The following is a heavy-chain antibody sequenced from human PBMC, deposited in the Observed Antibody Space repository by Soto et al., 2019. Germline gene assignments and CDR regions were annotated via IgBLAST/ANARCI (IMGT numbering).Heavy chain of an antibody. J-gene: IGHJ4*02. CDR3: ARWASGSRYFDY. Sequence: PSETLSLTCTVSGGSISSSSYYWGWIRQPPGKGLEWIAYIYYSGSTNYNPSLKSRVTISVDTSKNQFSLKLSSVTAADTAVYYCARWASGSRYFDYWGQGILVTVSS. CDR1: GGSISSSSYY. D-gene: IGHD1-26*01. V-gene: IGHV4-61*05. CDR2: IYYSGST.